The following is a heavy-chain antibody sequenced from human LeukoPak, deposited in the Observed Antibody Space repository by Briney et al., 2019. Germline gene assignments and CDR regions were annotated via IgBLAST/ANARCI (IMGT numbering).Heavy chain of an antibody. CDR1: SGSISSYY. J-gene: IGHJ4*02. CDR3: ARALYSSGHLDY. CDR2: IYYSGST. Sequence: PSETLSLTCTVSSGSISSYYWSWIRQPPGKGVEWIGYIYYSGSTNYNPSLKSRVTISVDTSKNQFSLKLSSVTAADTAVYYCARALYSSGHLDYWGQGTLVTVSS. D-gene: IGHD6-19*01. V-gene: IGHV4-59*01.